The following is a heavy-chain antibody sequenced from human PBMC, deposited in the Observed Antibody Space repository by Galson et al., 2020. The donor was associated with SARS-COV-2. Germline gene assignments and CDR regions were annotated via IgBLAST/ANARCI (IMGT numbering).Heavy chain of an antibody. CDR2: IYYSGST. J-gene: IGHJ4*02. D-gene: IGHD3-22*01. V-gene: IGHV4-59*01. Sequence: TLSLTCTVSGGSISSYYWSWIRQPPGKGLEWIGYIYYSGSTNYNPSLKSRVTISVDTSKNQFSLKLSSVTAADTAVYYCAREKYYYDSSGYYHPYYFDYWGQGTLFTVSS. CDR1: GGSISSYY. CDR3: AREKYYYDSSGYYHPYYFDY.